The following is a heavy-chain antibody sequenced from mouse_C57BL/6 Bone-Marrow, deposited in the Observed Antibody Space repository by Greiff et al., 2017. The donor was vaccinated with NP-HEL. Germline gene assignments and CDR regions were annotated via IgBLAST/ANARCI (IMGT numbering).Heavy chain of an antibody. Sequence: EVKLVESGGGLVQPGGSLKLSCAASGFTFSDYYMYWVRQTPEKRLEWVTYISNGGGSTYYPDTVKGRFTISRDNAKNTLYLQMSRLKSEDTAMYYCARGGTTVVAGAMDYWGQGTSVTVSS. CDR3: ARGGTTVVAGAMDY. CDR1: GFTFSDYY. J-gene: IGHJ4*01. D-gene: IGHD1-1*01. CDR2: ISNGGGST. V-gene: IGHV5-12*01.